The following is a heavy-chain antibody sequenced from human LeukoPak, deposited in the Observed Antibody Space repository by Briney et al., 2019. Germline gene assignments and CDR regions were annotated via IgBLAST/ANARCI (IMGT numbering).Heavy chain of an antibody. CDR1: GGSISSVNYY. Sequence: SETLSLTCTVSGGSISSVNYYWGWIRQPPGKGLEWIGSIYYSGTTYYNPSLKSRVTISVDTSKNQFSLKLSSVTAADTAVYYCARGGANYGLYNWFDPWGQGTLVTVSS. J-gene: IGHJ5*02. CDR3: ARGGANYGLYNWFDP. D-gene: IGHD4-17*01. V-gene: IGHV4-39*01. CDR2: IYYSGTT.